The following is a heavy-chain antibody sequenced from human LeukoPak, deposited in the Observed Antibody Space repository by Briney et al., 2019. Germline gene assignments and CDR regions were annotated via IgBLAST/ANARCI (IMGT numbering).Heavy chain of an antibody. D-gene: IGHD5-18*01. V-gene: IGHV4-30-2*01. CDR1: GGSISSGGFS. J-gene: IGHJ6*02. Sequence: TSETLSLTCAVSGGSISSGGFSWSWIRQPPGKGLEWIGSIYHSGNTYYNPSLNSRVTISIDRSKNQFYLKLSSVTAADTALYYCARYNRDTGGYGMDVWGQGTTVTVS. CDR2: IYHSGNT. CDR3: ARYNRDTGGYGMDV.